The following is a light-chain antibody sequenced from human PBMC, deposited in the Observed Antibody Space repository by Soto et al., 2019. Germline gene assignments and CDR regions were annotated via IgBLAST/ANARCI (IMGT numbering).Light chain of an antibody. CDR3: QQYNNWWT. J-gene: IGKJ1*01. V-gene: IGKV3-15*01. CDR2: AAS. CDR1: QSVSSS. Sequence: EIVMTQSPVTLSVSPGERATLACRASQSVSSSLAWYQQKPGQAPRLLIYAASTRATGIPARFSGSGSGTEFTLTISSLQSEDIAVYYCQQYNNWWTFGQGTKVDIK.